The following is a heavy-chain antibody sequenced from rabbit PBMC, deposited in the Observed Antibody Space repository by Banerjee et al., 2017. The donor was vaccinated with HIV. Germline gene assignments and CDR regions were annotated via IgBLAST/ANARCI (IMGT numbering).Heavy chain of an antibody. Sequence: QLEESGGDLVKPGASLTLTCTASGFSFSSSYWICWVRQAPGKGLEWIACIYAGSSDSTYYASWAKGRFTISSTSSTTVTLQMTSLTAADTASYFCARDLAGVIGWNFGLWGQGTLVTVS. CDR2: IYAGSSDST. D-gene: IGHD4-1*01. J-gene: IGHJ4*01. CDR3: ARDLAGVIGWNFGL. CDR1: GFSFSSSYW. V-gene: IGHV1S45*01.